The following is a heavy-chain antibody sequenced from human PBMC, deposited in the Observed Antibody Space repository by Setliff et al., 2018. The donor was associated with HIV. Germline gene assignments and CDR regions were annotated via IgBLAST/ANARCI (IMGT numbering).Heavy chain of an antibody. V-gene: IGHV3-74*01. CDR1: GFTFSSYW. J-gene: IGHJ5*02. CDR2: MNTDGSST. Sequence: GGSLRLSCAASGFTFSSYWMHWVRQAPGKGLVWVFGMNTDGSSTSYADSVKGRFTISRDNAKNTLFLQMNSLRAEDTAVYYCARAQDNYYDSSGYLGSWGQGALVTVSS. CDR3: ARAQDNYYDSSGYLGS. D-gene: IGHD3-22*01.